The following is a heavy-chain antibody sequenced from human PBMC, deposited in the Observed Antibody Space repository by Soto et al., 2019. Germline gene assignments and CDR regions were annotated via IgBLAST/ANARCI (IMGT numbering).Heavy chain of an antibody. V-gene: IGHV4-4*07. CDR1: GGSLSSYY. D-gene: IGHD1-26*01. CDR3: ARTKGIYSGANWFDP. CDR2: IYTSGST. J-gene: IGHJ5*02. Sequence: ASETLSLTCIVSGGSLSSYYWSWIRQPAGKGLEWIGRIYTSGSTNYNPSLKSRVTMSVDTSKNRFSLKLSSVTAADTAMYYCARTKGIYSGANWFDPWGQGTLVTV.